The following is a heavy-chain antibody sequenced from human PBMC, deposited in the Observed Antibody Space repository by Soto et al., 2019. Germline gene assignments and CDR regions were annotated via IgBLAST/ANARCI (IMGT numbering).Heavy chain of an antibody. CDR3: ARRGDVYYGFDI. CDR1: GFTFSSSA. V-gene: IGHV3-64*01. J-gene: IGHJ3*02. D-gene: IGHD3-16*01. Sequence: EVQLVESGGDLVQPGGSLRLSCAASGFTFSSSAMHWVRQAPGKGLEYVSSISNDGGNTYYANSVKGRFTISRDNSKNTLYLQMGSLRTEDMAVYYCARRGDVYYGFDIWGQGTMVTVSS. CDR2: ISNDGGNT.